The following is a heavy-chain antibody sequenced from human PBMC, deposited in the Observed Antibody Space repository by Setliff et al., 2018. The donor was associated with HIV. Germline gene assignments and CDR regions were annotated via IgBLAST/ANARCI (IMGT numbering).Heavy chain of an antibody. CDR1: GYRFTSYW. V-gene: IGHV5-51*01. D-gene: IGHD3-3*01. CDR3: ARSPSDLRTVFDI. CDR2: IYPGDSDT. J-gene: IGHJ3*02. Sequence: GESLKISCKGSGYRFTSYWIGWVRQMPGKGLEWMGIIYPGDSDTRYSPSFQGQVTISADKSISTAYLRWSSLKASDTAMYYCARSPSDLRTVFDIWGQGTMVTVSS.